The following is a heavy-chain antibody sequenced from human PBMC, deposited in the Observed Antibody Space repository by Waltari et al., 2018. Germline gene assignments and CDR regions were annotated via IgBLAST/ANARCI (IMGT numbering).Heavy chain of an antibody. V-gene: IGHV3-9*01. CDR3: AKTVSSAFSWNGGFDY. D-gene: IGHD1-1*01. J-gene: IGHJ4*02. CDR1: GFTFDDYA. CDR2: IRADGDSR. Sequence: EVQLVESGGGLVQPGRSLRLSCAASGFTFDDYAMHWARQAPGKGLEWVSGIRADGDSRGFRDSVKGRFTSSRDNAKKSLYLQMNRLRPEDTAFYYCAKTVSSAFSWNGGFDYWGQGTLVAVSS.